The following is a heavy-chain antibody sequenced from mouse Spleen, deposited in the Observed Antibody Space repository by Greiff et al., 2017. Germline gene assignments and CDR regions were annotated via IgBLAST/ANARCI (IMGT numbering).Heavy chain of an antibody. V-gene: IGHV1-69*01. Sequence: QVQLKQPGAELVMPGASVKLSCKASGYTFTSYWMHWVKQRPGQGLEWIGEIDPSDSYTNYNQKFKGKATLTVDKSSSTAYMQLSSLTSEDSAVYYCARGETTMITSWFAYWGQGTLVTVSA. CDR2: IDPSDSYT. D-gene: IGHD2-4*01. CDR3: ARGETTMITSWFAY. CDR1: GYTFTSYW. J-gene: IGHJ3*01.